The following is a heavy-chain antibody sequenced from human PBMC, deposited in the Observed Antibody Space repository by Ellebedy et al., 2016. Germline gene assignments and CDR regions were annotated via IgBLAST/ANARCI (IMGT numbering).Heavy chain of an antibody. CDR1: GFTFSSHD. V-gene: IGHV3-30*03. J-gene: IGHJ6*03. Sequence: GGSLRLSXAASGFTFSSHDMHWARQAPGKGLDWLALISFDGSEKYYGDSVKGRFTTSRDNSKRMVFLQMNSLRTEDTGVYFCARDRGIYPKYMDAWGQGTTVIVSS. D-gene: IGHD5-24*01. CDR3: ARDRGIYPKYMDA. CDR2: ISFDGSEK.